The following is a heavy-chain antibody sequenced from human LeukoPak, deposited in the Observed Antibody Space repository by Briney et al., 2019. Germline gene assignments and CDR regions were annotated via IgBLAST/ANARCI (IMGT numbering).Heavy chain of an antibody. CDR3: ARDAPEYSSSSEDY. J-gene: IGHJ4*02. Sequence: GGSLRLSCAASGFTFSSYSMNWVRQAPGKGLEWVSYISSSSSTIYYADSVKGRFTISRDNAKNSLYLQMNSLRAEDTAVYYCARDAPEYSSSSEDYWGQGTLVTVSS. D-gene: IGHD6-6*01. CDR1: GFTFSSYS. CDR2: ISSSSSTI. V-gene: IGHV3-48*01.